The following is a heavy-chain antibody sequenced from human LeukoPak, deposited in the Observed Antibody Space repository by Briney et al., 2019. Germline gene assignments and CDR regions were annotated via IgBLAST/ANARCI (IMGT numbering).Heavy chain of an antibody. CDR1: AFSASNYW. CDR2: IKQDGSEK. CDR3: AGLREIPVFGVVTKSTSYFDY. J-gene: IGHJ4*02. D-gene: IGHD3-3*01. V-gene: IGHV3-7*01. Sequence: SGRSLRLACVASAFSASNYWMSWVRQAPGKGLEWVANIKQDGSEKYYVDSVKGRPTIYRDNGKKSLYLKMNSLRAEDTAVYCCAGLREIPVFGVVTKSTSYFDYWGQGHLVTVSS.